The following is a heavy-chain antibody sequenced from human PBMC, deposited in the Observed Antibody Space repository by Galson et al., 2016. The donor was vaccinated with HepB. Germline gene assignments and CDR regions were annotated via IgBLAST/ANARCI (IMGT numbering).Heavy chain of an antibody. Sequence: TLSLPCTVSGGSISSGGYYWSWIRPHPGKGLEWIGYIYHSGSTYYNPSLKSRVSISVDTSKNQFSLRLSSVTAADTAVYYCARDRSSGSGNFGYWGQGTLVTVSS. J-gene: IGHJ4*02. V-gene: IGHV4-31*03. D-gene: IGHD3-10*01. CDR1: GGSISSGGYY. CDR2: IYHSGST. CDR3: ARDRSSGSGNFGY.